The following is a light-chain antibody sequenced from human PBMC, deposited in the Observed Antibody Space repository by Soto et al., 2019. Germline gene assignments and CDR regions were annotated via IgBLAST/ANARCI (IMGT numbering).Light chain of an antibody. J-gene: IGKJ5*01. CDR2: DAS. Sequence: EIVLTQSPATLSLSPGERATLSCRASQSVSSYVAWYQQKPGQAPRLLIYDASNRATGIPARFSGSGSGTDFTITISSLEPEDFAVYYCQQRSNWPPRITFGQGTRLEIK. CDR1: QSVSSY. V-gene: IGKV3-11*01. CDR3: QQRSNWPPRIT.